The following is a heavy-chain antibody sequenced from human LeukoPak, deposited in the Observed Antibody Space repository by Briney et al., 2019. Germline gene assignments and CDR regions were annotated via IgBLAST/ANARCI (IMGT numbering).Heavy chain of an antibody. CDR2: ISYSGNT. CDR1: GGSISSGGYY. CDR3: ARDFLRTASPDAFDI. V-gene: IGHV4-31*03. D-gene: IGHD2-21*02. Sequence: SQTLSLTCTVSGGSISSGGYYWNWIRQPPGKGMEWIGHISYSGNTYYNPSLKSRLTISADASKNQFSLNLTSVTAADTAMYYCARDFLRTASPDAFDIWGQGTMVTVSS. J-gene: IGHJ3*02.